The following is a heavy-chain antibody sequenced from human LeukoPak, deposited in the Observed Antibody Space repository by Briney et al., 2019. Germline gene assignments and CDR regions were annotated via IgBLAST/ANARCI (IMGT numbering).Heavy chain of an antibody. CDR3: ARGRITIFGVVIPGSDWFDP. Sequence: ASETLSLTCTVSGYSISSGYYWGWIRQPPGKGLEWIGSIYHSGSTYYNPSLKSRVTISVDTSKNQFSLKLSSVTAADTAVYYCARGRITIFGVVIPGSDWFDPWGQGTLVTVSS. CDR1: GYSISSGYY. D-gene: IGHD3-3*01. V-gene: IGHV4-38-2*02. CDR2: IYHSGST. J-gene: IGHJ5*02.